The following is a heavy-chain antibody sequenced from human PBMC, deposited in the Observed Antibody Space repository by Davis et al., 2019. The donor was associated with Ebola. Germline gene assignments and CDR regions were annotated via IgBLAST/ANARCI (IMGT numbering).Heavy chain of an antibody. V-gene: IGHV1-18*01. CDR2: ISAYNGNT. J-gene: IGHJ4*02. CDR1: GYTFTSYG. CDR3: ARGLLQQWLAPFDY. Sequence: ASVKVSCKASGYTFTSYGISWVRQAPGQGLEWMGWISAYNGNTNYARKLQGRVTMTTDTSTSTAYMELRSLRSDDTAVYYCARGLLQQWLAPFDYWGQGTLVTVSS. D-gene: IGHD6-19*01.